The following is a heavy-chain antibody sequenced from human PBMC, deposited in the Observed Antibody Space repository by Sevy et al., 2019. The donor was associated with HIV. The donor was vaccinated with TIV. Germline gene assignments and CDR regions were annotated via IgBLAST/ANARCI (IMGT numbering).Heavy chain of an antibody. J-gene: IGHJ4*02. Sequence: GGSLRLSCAASGFTFSNYAMHWVRQAPGKGLEWVAVISYDGSNKYYAYSVEGRFTISRDNSKNTLYLQMNSLRAEDTAVYYCARGIADQLFYFDFWGQGTLVTVSS. V-gene: IGHV3-30*04. CDR1: GFTFSNYA. CDR2: ISYDGSNK. D-gene: IGHD6-13*01. CDR3: ARGIADQLFYFDF.